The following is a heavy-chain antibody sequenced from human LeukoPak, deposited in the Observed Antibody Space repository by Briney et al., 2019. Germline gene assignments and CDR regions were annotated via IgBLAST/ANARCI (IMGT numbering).Heavy chain of an antibody. D-gene: IGHD3-22*01. CDR1: GFTFSSYA. CDR2: ISGSGGST. Sequence: GGSLRLSCAASGFTFSSYAMSWVRQAPGKGLEWVSAISGSGGSTYYADSVKGRFTISRDNSKNTLHLQMNSLRAEDPAVYYCAKDAKPYYYDSSGYYYAGAFDIWGQGTMVTVSS. V-gene: IGHV3-23*01. J-gene: IGHJ3*02. CDR3: AKDAKPYYYDSSGYYYAGAFDI.